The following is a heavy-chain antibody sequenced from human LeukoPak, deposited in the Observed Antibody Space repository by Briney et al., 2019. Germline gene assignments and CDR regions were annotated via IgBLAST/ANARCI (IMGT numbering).Heavy chain of an antibody. CDR3: ARDITYGSGSYYNEYYFDY. CDR2: IYTSGST. D-gene: IGHD3-10*01. J-gene: IGHJ4*02. V-gene: IGHV4-4*07. Sequence: SETLSLTCTVSGGSISSYYWSWIRQPAGKGLEWIGRIYTSGSTNYNPSLKSRVTMSVDTSKNQFSLKLSSVTAADTAVYYCARDITYGSGSYYNEYYFDYWGQGTLVTVSS. CDR1: GGSISSYY.